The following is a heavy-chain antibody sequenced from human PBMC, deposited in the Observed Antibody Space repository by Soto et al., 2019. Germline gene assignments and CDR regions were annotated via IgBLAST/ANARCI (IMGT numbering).Heavy chain of an antibody. CDR3: ARDHRSGLYHIYDSFVMDV. CDR2: TYYRSKWSN. CDR1: GDSVSSDSAA. J-gene: IGHJ6*02. Sequence: SQTLSLTCAISGDSVSSDSAAWNWIRQSPSRGLEWLGRTYYRSKWSNDYAVSVKSRITINPDTSKNQFSLQLKSVTAEDTAVYYCARDHRSGLYHIYDSFVMDVWGQGTTVTVS. D-gene: IGHD6-19*01. V-gene: IGHV6-1*01.